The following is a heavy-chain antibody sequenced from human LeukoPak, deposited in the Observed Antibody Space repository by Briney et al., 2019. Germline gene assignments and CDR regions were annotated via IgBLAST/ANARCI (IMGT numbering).Heavy chain of an antibody. V-gene: IGHV4-31*03. CDR3: ARVPYYGSGSYYTLGAFDI. J-gene: IGHJ3*02. D-gene: IGHD3-10*01. CDR1: GGSISSGGYY. Sequence: SQTLSLTCTVSGGSISSGGYYWSWIRQHPGKGLEWIGYIYYSGSTYYNPSLKSRVTISVDTSKNQFSLKLSSVTAADTAVYYCARVPYYGSGSYYTLGAFDIWGQGTMITVSS. CDR2: IYYSGST.